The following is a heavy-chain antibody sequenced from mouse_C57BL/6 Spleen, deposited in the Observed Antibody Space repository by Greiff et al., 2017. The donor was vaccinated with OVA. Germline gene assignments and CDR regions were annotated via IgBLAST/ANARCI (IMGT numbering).Heavy chain of an antibody. J-gene: IGHJ4*01. CDR2: IHPNSGST. CDR3: ARFPLGWSTGAMDY. Sequence: QVQLKESGAELVKPGASVQLSCKASGYTFTSYWMHWVKQRPGQGLEWIGMIHPNSGSTNYNEKFKSKATLTVDTSSSTAYMQLSSLTSEDSAVYYCARFPLGWSTGAMDYWGQGTSVTVSS. D-gene: IGHD2-10*02. V-gene: IGHV1-64*01. CDR1: GYTFTSYW.